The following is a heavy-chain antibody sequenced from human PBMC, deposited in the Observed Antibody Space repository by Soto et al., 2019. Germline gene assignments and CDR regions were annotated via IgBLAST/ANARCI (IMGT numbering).Heavy chain of an antibody. J-gene: IGHJ6*02. Sequence: GGSLRLSCAASGFTFSSYGMHWVRQAPGKGLEWVAVISYDGSNKYYADSVKGRFTISRDNSKNTLYLQMNGLRAEDTAVYYCAKDPGIFGVVSYYYYYYGMDVWGQGTTVTVSS. V-gene: IGHV3-30*18. CDR1: GFTFSSYG. CDR3: AKDPGIFGVVSYYYYYYGMDV. CDR2: ISYDGSNK. D-gene: IGHD3-3*01.